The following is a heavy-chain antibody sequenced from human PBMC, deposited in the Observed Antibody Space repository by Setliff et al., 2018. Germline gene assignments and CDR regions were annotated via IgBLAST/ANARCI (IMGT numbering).Heavy chain of an antibody. J-gene: IGHJ4*02. CDR1: GFTFSTHS. V-gene: IGHV3-21*01. CDR2: ISRSSTYI. CDR3: VRDLHWGFDY. Sequence: GGSLRLSCAASGFTFSTHSMNWVRQAPGKGLEWVSSISRSSTYIYYADSMKGRFTISRDNAKNSLYLQMNSLRAEDTAVYYCVRDLHWGFDYWGLGTLVTVS. D-gene: IGHD7-27*01.